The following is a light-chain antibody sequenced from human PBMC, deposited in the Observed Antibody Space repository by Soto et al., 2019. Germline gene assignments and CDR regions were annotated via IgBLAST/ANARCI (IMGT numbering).Light chain of an antibody. J-gene: IGLJ2*01. Sequence: QSVLPQPPSASGTPGQTIAISCSGGSSKIGSHTVNWYQQLPGTAPRLLIYSTTQRPSGVPDRFAGSKSGTSASLAISGLLSEYEGDYYCAAGDDSLNGVVFGGGTKLTV. CDR3: AAGDDSLNGVV. CDR1: SSKIGSHT. V-gene: IGLV1-44*01. CDR2: STT.